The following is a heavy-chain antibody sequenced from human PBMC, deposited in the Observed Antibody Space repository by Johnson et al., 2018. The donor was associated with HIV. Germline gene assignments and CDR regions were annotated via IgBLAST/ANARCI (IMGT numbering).Heavy chain of an antibody. V-gene: IGHV3-15*01. Sequence: VYLVESGGGLVKPGGSLRLSCAASGFTFSNAWMSWVRQAPGKGLEWVGRLKSKIDGGTTDYAAPVKGRFTISRDDSKNTLSLEMNSLKIEDTAVYYCATARNRLWSSSGWTGFWAFDIWGQGTMVTVSS. D-gene: IGHD6-19*01. CDR2: LKSKIDGGTT. CDR3: ATARNRLWSSSGWTGFWAFDI. J-gene: IGHJ3*02. CDR1: GFTFSNAW.